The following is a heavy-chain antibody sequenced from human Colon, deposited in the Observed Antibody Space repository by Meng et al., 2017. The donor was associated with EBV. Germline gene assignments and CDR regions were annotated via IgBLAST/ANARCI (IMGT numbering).Heavy chain of an antibody. Sequence: LQLHESGPGPVRPSGTLSLTCTVSGGSITSNGDYWDWVRQPPGKGLEWLGSIYHSGSTSYNPSLQSRVTMFVDTSKNQFSLMLTSVTATDTAVYYCARRRGGSGRDCWGQGTLVTVSS. CDR2: IYHSGST. D-gene: IGHD3-10*01. V-gene: IGHV4-39*01. CDR1: GGSITSNGDY. CDR3: ARRRGGSGRDC. J-gene: IGHJ4*02.